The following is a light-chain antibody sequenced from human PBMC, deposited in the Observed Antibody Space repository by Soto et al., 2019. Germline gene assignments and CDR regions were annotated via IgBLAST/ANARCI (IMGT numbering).Light chain of an antibody. CDR1: SGSIASNY. CDR3: QSYDSSSNWV. V-gene: IGLV6-57*03. CDR2: EDN. Sequence: NFMLTQPHSVSESPGKTVTISCTRSSGSIASNYVQWYQQRPGSAPTTVIYEDNQRPSGVPDRFSGSIDSSSNSASLTISGLKTVDEADYYCQSYDSSSNWVFGGGTQLTVL. J-gene: IGLJ3*02.